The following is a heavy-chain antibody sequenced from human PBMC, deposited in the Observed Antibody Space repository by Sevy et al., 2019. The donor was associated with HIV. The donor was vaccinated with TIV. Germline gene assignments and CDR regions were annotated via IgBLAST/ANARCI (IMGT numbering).Heavy chain of an antibody. CDR1: GGSISSSSYY. CDR3: ARHPVSYIDYGDYQLGTGAFDI. CDR2: IYYSGST. Sequence: ETLSLTCTVSGGSISSSSYYWGWIRQPPGKGLEWIGSIYYSGSTYYNPSLKSRVTISVDTSKNQFSLKLNSVTAADTAVYYCARHPVSYIDYGDYQLGTGAFDIWGQGTMVTVSS. D-gene: IGHD4-17*01. V-gene: IGHV4-39*01. J-gene: IGHJ3*02.